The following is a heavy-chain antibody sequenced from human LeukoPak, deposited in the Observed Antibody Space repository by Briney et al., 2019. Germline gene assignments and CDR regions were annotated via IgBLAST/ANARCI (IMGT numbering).Heavy chain of an antibody. Sequence: PSETLSLTCDVYGGSFSDYYWSWIRQSPGKGLEWIGEINHSGTTHYNPSLKSRVTISVDTSKNQFSLKLRSVTAADTAVYYCARKEGGQLVNTRRWFDPWGQGTLVTVSS. J-gene: IGHJ5*02. CDR3: ARKEGGQLVNTRRWFDP. V-gene: IGHV4-34*01. CDR1: GGSFSDYY. D-gene: IGHD6-13*01. CDR2: INHSGTT.